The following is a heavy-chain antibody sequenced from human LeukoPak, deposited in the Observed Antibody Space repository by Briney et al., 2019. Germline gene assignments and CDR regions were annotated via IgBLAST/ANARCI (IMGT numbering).Heavy chain of an antibody. Sequence: GASVKVSCKASGGTFSSYAISWVRQAPGQGLEWMGRIIPMFGTANYAQKFQGGVTITTDESTSTAYMELSSLRSEDTAVYYCASGSYYDFWSGYSRYYYYYMDVWGKGTTVTVSS. D-gene: IGHD3-3*01. J-gene: IGHJ6*03. CDR3: ASGSYYDFWSGYSRYYYYYMDV. V-gene: IGHV1-69*05. CDR2: IIPMFGTA. CDR1: GGTFSSYA.